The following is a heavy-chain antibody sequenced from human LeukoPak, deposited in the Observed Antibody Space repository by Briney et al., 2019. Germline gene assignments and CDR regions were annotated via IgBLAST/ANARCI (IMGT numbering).Heavy chain of an antibody. CDR1: GFTFSSYT. V-gene: IGHV3-21*01. J-gene: IGHJ4*02. D-gene: IGHD3-22*01. CDR3: ARDFDHYYHSSGYPFDY. Sequence: GGSLRLSCAASGFTFSSYTMNWVRQAPGKGLEWVSSISSSSSYIYYADSVKGRFTISRDDAKNSLYLQMNSLRAEDTAVYYCARDFDHYYHSSGYPFDYWGQGTLVTVSS. CDR2: ISSSSSYI.